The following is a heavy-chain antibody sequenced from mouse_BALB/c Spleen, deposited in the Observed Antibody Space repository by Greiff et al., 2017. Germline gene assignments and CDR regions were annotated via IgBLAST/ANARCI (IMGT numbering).Heavy chain of an antibody. D-gene: IGHD1-1*02. CDR2: IDPYNGGT. J-gene: IGHJ2*01. Sequence: QLQESGPELVKPGASVKVSCTASGYAFTSYNMYWVKQSHGKSLEWIGYIDPYNGGTSYNQKFKGKATLTVDKSSSTAYMHLNSLTSEVSAVYYCAKNGFDYWGQGTTLTVSS. CDR3: AKNGFDY. V-gene: IGHV1S135*01. CDR1: GYAFTSYN.